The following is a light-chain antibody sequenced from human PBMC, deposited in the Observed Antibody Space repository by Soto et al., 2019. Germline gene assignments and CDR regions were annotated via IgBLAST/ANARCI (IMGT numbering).Light chain of an antibody. CDR3: QQYCSSPHT. CDR2: GAS. Sequence: EIVLTQSPGTLSLSPGERATLSCRSSQSVSSSYLAWYQQKPGQAPRLLIYGASSRATGIPDRFSGSGSGTDFTLTISSLEPEDFAVYYCQQYCSSPHTFSQGTKVEIK. J-gene: IGKJ1*01. CDR1: QSVSSSY. V-gene: IGKV3-20*01.